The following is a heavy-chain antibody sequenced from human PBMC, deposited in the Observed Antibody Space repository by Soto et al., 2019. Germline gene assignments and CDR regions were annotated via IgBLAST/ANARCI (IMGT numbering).Heavy chain of an antibody. CDR2: IYYSGST. J-gene: IGHJ6*03. Sequence: SETLSLTCTVSGGSISSYYWSWIRQPPGKGLEWIGYIYYSGSTNYNPSLKSRVTISVDTSKNQFSLKLSSVTAADTAVYYCARAMSYYYYYMDVWGKGTTVTVSS. CDR1: GGSISSYY. D-gene: IGHD3-10*02. CDR3: ARAMSYYYYYMDV. V-gene: IGHV4-59*01.